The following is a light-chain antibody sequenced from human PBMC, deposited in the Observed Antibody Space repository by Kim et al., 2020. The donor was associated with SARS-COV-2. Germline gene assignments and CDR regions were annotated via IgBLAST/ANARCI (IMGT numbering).Light chain of an antibody. Sequence: GQKVTISCSGSSSNIGNNYVSWYQQLLGTAPKLLIYDNNKRPSGIPDRFSGSKSGTSATLGITGLQTGDEADYYCGTWDSSLSAGVFGTGTKDTVL. V-gene: IGLV1-51*01. CDR2: DNN. J-gene: IGLJ1*01. CDR3: GTWDSSLSAGV. CDR1: SSNIGNNY.